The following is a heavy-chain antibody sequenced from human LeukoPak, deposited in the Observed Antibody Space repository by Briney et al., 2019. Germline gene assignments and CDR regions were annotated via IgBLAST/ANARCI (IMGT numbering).Heavy chain of an antibody. J-gene: IGHJ5*02. CDR2: IRHNGVDK. CDR3: AGSYDSWSATFPTGGFGR. Sequence: GGSLRLSCAAPGVTFSSSVMHCVREALGKGLEWVAFIRHNGVDKYSADTLKSRVIISRDTSKNTLYLCKYSARAEDTAVYFCAGSYDSWSATFPTGGFGRWGQGTLVTVSS. V-gene: IGHV3-30*02. CDR1: GVTFSSSV. D-gene: IGHD3-10*01.